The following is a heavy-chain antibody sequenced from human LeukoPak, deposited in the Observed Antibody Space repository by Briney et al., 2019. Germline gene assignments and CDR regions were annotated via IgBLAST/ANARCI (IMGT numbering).Heavy chain of an antibody. CDR1: GYTLTELS. J-gene: IGHJ6*02. CDR3: ATLPPYSSSPPRVPYYYYGMDV. V-gene: IGHV1-24*01. CDR2: FDPEDGET. Sequence: ASVKVSWKVSGYTLTELSMHWVRQAPGKGLEWMGGFDPEDGETIYAQKFQGRVTMTEDTSTDTAYMELSSLRSEDTAVYYCATLPPYSSSPPRVPYYYYGMDVWGQGTTVTVSS. D-gene: IGHD6-6*01.